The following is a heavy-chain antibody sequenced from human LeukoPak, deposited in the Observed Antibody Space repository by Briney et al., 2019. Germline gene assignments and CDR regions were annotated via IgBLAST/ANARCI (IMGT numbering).Heavy chain of an antibody. CDR1: GFTFGDYA. CDR2: ISGDGGST. J-gene: IGHJ4*02. D-gene: IGHD6-19*01. CDR3: AKVSKQWLLDPGFDY. Sequence: PGGSLRLSCAASGFTFGDYAMQWVRQAPGKGLEWVSLISGDGGSTYYADSVKGRFTISRDNSKNSLYLQMNSLRTEDTALYYCAKVSKQWLLDPGFDYWGQGTLVTVSS. V-gene: IGHV3-43*02.